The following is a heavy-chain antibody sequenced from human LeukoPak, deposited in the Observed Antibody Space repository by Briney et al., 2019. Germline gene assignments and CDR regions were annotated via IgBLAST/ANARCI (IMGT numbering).Heavy chain of an antibody. V-gene: IGHV4-59*08. CDR2: IYYSGST. CDR3: ARWSPSPYGMDV. J-gene: IGHJ6*02. Sequence: SETLSLTCTVSGGSISSYYWSWIRQPPGKGLEWIGYIYYSGSTNYNPSLKSRVTISADTSKNQFSLKLSSVTAADTAVYYCARWSPSPYGMDVWGQGTTVTVSS. CDR1: GGSISSYY.